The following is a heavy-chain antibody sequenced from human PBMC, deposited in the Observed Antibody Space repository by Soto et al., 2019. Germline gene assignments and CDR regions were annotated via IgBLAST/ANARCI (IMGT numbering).Heavy chain of an antibody. CDR2: VLHDGTIK. V-gene: IGHV3-33*01. CDR3: ARDSAWVLHF. CDR1: GFTFNTYV. Sequence: QVQLVESGGGVVHPGRSLRLSCTASGFTFNTYVIHWVRQAPGKGLEWVAAVLHDGTIKYYAESVRGRFTIFRDKSKNTVDLHMNSLRVEYTAVYYCARDSAWVLHFWGQGTLVNVSS. J-gene: IGHJ4*02. D-gene: IGHD6-19*01.